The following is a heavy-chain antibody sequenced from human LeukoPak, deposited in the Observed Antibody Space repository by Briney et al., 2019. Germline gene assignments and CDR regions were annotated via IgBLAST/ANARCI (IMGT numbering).Heavy chain of an antibody. CDR2: IYYSGST. J-gene: IGHJ4*02. D-gene: IGHD6-19*01. Sequence: PSETLSLTCTVSGGSISSSTYYWVSIRQPPGKGLEWIGSIYYSGSTYYHPSLESRVTTSLDTSKNQFSLKLNSVTAADTAVYYCARGNTGWYPFDYWGQGTLVTVSS. CDR3: ARGNTGWYPFDY. V-gene: IGHV4-39*01. CDR1: GGSISSSTYY.